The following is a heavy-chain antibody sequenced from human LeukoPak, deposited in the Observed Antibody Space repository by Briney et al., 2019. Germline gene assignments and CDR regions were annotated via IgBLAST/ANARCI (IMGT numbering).Heavy chain of an antibody. V-gene: IGHV4-61*01. Sequence: SETLSLTCTVSGYSISSGYYWSWIRQPPGKGLEWIGYIYYSGSTNYNPSLKSRVTISVDTSKNQFSLKLSSVTAADTAVYYCARAFSENYDILTGDYYFDYWGQGTLVTVSS. CDR3: ARAFSENYDILTGDYYFDY. D-gene: IGHD3-9*01. CDR2: IYYSGST. J-gene: IGHJ4*02. CDR1: GYSISSGYY.